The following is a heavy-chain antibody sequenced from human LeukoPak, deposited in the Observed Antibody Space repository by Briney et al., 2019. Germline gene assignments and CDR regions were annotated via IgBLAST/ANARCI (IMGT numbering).Heavy chain of an antibody. Sequence: PSETLSLTCAAYGGSISTYYWTWLRQPAGKGLEWIGRIYISGTPNYNPSLRGRVTMSIDTFMNQFSLKLTSVTAADTAVYYCAREKMTTITTIDYWGQGTLVTVSS. V-gene: IGHV4-59*10. D-gene: IGHD4-11*01. CDR2: IYISGTP. CDR1: GGSISTYY. CDR3: AREKMTTITTIDY. J-gene: IGHJ4*02.